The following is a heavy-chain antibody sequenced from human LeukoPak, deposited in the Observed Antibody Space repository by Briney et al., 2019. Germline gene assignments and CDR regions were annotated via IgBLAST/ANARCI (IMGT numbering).Heavy chain of an antibody. Sequence: SETLSLTCTVSGGTISSYYWSWVRQPPGKGLEWIGYIFYSGSTNYNPSLKSRVTISVDTSKNQFSLKLTSVTAADTAVYYCAKGDAYNPYSYYAVELWGPGTTVTVSS. D-gene: IGHD5-24*01. CDR2: IFYSGST. V-gene: IGHV4-59*01. J-gene: IGHJ6*02. CDR3: AKGDAYNPYSYYAVEL. CDR1: GGTISSYY.